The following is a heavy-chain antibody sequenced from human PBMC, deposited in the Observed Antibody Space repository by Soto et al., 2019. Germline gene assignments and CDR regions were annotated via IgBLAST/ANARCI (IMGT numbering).Heavy chain of an antibody. D-gene: IGHD3-9*01. J-gene: IGHJ5*02. V-gene: IGHV1-69*13. CDR3: ARDQKGIRYFDWAEAPNWFDP. Sequence: SVEVSCKASGGTFSTYAISWVRQAPGQGLEWMGGIIPIFGTTNYAQNFQGGVTITADESSSTAYMELSSLRSEDTAVYFCARDQKGIRYFDWAEAPNWFDPWGQGTLVTVSS. CDR1: GGTFSTYA. CDR2: IIPIFGTT.